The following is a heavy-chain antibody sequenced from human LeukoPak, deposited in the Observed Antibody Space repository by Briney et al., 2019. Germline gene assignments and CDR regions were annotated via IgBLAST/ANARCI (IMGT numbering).Heavy chain of an antibody. J-gene: IGHJ4*02. V-gene: IGHV3-21*01. D-gene: IGHD4-17*01. CDR2: ITSSSGYI. CDR1: GFTFSNYE. Sequence: PGGSLRLSCAASGFTFSNYEMNWVRQAPGKGLEWVSSITSSSGYIYYADSVRGRFTTARDNAEKSLYLQMNSLGAEDTAVYYCTRSDDYGDYLVDYWGQGALVTVSS. CDR3: TRSDDYGDYLVDY.